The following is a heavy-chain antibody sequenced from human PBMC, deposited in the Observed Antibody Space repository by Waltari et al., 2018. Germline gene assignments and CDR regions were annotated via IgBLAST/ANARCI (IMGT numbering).Heavy chain of an antibody. CDR1: GGSISSYY. CDR2: IYYSGST. D-gene: IGHD5-12*01. CDR3: ARAGRDGYTSFDC. V-gene: IGHV4-59*01. Sequence: QVQLQESGPGLVKPSETLSLTCTVSGGSISSYYWSWIRQPPGKGLEWIGYIYYSGSTDYSPAHEGRVTISVDTSKNPFSRKLSSVTAADAAVYYCARAGRDGYTSFDCWGQGTLVTVSS. J-gene: IGHJ4*02.